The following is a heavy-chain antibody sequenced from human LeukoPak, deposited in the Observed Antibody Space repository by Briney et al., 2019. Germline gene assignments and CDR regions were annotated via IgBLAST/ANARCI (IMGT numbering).Heavy chain of an antibody. CDR1: GFTFNSYA. CDR3: AKDPTSVGGRHDWLLDS. CDR2: IGFGDDSA. J-gene: IGHJ5*02. D-gene: IGHD3-9*01. V-gene: IGHV3-23*01. Sequence: GGSLRLSCAASGFTFNSYAMSWVRQAPGKGLEWVSTIGFGDDSAYYADSVKGRFTISRDNSKNTLYLQMNYLRAEDTAVYYCAKDPTSVGGRHDWLLDSWGQGTLVTVSS.